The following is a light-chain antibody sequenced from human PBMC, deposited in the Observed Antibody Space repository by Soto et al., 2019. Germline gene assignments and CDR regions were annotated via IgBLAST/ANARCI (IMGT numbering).Light chain of an antibody. V-gene: IGKV4-1*01. J-gene: IGKJ4*01. CDR1: QSVLYSSNNKNY. CDR3: QQYYSTPLT. CDR2: WAS. Sequence: DIVMTQSPDSLAVSLGERATINCKSSQSVLYSSNNKNYLAWYQQKPGQPPKLLIYWASTRESGVPDRFSGSGSVTDFTLTISSLQAEYVAVDYCQQYYSTPLTFGGGTQVEIK.